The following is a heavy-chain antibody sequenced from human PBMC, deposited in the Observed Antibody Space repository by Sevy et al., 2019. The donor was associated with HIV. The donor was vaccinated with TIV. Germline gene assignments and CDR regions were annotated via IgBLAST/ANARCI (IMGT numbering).Heavy chain of an antibody. Sequence: SETLSLTCTVSGDSISSSDYYWAWIRQPPGKGLDYIGSMYYSRTTYYNPSLKSRITISIDTSKNQFSLNLRSATAADTSVYYCASWRITSTGGHFQHWGQGTLVTVSS. J-gene: IGHJ1*01. CDR1: GDSISSSDYY. CDR2: MYYSRTT. CDR3: ASWRITSTGGHFQH. V-gene: IGHV4-39*01. D-gene: IGHD2-8*02.